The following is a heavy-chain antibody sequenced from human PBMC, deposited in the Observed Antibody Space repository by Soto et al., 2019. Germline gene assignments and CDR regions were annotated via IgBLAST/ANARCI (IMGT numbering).Heavy chain of an antibody. D-gene: IGHD3-16*01. Sequence: SETLSLTCAVYGGSFSGYYWSWIRQPPGKGLEWIGEINHSGSTNYNPSLKSRVTISVDTSKNQFSLKLSSVTAADTALYYCAAMITFGGVIRPGDYWGQGTLVTVSS. V-gene: IGHV4-34*01. CDR3: AAMITFGGVIRPGDY. CDR1: GGSFSGYY. CDR2: INHSGST. J-gene: IGHJ4*02.